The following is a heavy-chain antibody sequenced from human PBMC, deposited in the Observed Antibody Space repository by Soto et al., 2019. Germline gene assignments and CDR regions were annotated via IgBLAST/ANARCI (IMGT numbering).Heavy chain of an antibody. Sequence: PGGSLRLFCTASGFAFSNYGIHWVRQAPGRGLEWVAVIRSDGTKKFYAGSVRGRFTISRDNSKNTIYLQMNSLRAEDTAVYYCARDWWEEPAGKETVSQFDYWGQGT. CDR3: ARDWWEEPAGKETVSQFDY. J-gene: IGHJ4*02. D-gene: IGHD6-13*01. CDR1: GFAFSNYG. CDR2: IRSDGTKK. V-gene: IGHV3-33*01.